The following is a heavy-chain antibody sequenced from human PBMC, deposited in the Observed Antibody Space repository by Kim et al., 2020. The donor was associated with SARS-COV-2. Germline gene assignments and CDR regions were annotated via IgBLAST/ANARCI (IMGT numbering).Heavy chain of an antibody. V-gene: IGHV3-11*04. CDR3: VRGRHYSAN. CDR2: IYDSGDVI. Sequence: GGSLTLSCAVSGFIVSDHSMSWVRQAPGKGLEWISYIYDSGDVIYYTDSVKGRFVISRDNAKNSVYLQMNSLRVEDTAVYYCVRGRHYSANWGPGTLVTVSS. CDR1: GFIVSDHS. D-gene: IGHD2-15*01. J-gene: IGHJ4*02.